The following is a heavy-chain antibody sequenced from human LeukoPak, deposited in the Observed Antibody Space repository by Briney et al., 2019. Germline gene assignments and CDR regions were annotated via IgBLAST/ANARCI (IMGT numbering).Heavy chain of an antibody. V-gene: IGHV3-48*04. J-gene: IGHJ4*02. Sequence: GGSLRLSCTASRFSFSTYSMNCVRHPPGEVLEWVSYIVGSSSNIYYSDSVKDRLTISRDNATNSLYLQMNSLRAEDTAVYYCGTDSAETAAFDYCGQGTLVTVSS. CDR1: RFSFSTYS. CDR3: GTDSAETAAFDY. D-gene: IGHD1-1*01. CDR2: IVGSSSNI.